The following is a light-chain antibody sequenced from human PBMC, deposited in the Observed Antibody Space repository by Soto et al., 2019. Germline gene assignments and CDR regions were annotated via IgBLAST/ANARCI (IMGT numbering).Light chain of an antibody. CDR2: GAS. CDR3: QQLNSYPIT. Sequence: DIQMTQAPSSLTASVGDSVTITCRASQSVRNYLNWYQHKPGKAPKLLIYGASRLQTGVPSRFSGSGSGTDFTLTISSLQPEDFATYYCQQLNSYPITIGQGTRLEIK. V-gene: IGKV1-39*01. CDR1: QSVRNY. J-gene: IGKJ5*01.